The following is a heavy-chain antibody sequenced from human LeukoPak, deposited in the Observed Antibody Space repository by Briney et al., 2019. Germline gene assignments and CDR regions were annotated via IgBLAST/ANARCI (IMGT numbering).Heavy chain of an antibody. CDR2: INHSGST. CDR3: ARETQLLWFGETSHY. Sequence: SETLSLTCAVYGGFFSGYYWSWIRQPPEKGLEWIGEINHSGSTNYNPSLKSRVTISVDTSKTQSSLKLSSVNAADTAVYYCARETQLLWFGETSHYWGQGTLVTVSS. V-gene: IGHV4-34*01. J-gene: IGHJ4*02. CDR1: GGFFSGYY. D-gene: IGHD3-10*01.